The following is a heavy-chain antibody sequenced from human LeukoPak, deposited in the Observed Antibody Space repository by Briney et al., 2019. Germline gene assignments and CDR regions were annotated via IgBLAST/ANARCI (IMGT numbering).Heavy chain of an antibody. CDR2: IYSGGST. Sequence: GGSLRLSCAASGFTVSSNYMSWVRQAPGKGLEWVSVIYSGGSTYYADSVKGRFTISRDNSKNTLYLQMNSLRAEDTAVYYCARGLGSSTYKGHAFDIWGQGTMVTVSS. CDR1: GFTVSSNY. D-gene: IGHD2-2*01. J-gene: IGHJ3*02. CDR3: ARGLGSSTYKGHAFDI. V-gene: IGHV3-53*01.